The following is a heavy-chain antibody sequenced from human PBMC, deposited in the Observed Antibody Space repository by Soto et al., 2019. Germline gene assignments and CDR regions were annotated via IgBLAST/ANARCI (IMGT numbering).Heavy chain of an antibody. CDR1: GFTFSSYA. J-gene: IGHJ4*02. D-gene: IGHD3-10*01. CDR2: ISGSSTST. Sequence: EVQLSGSGGGLVQPGGSLRLSCAASGFTFSSYAMSWVRQAPGKGLEWVSAISGSSTSTYYADSVKGRFTISRDNCKNTLYLQMNSLRAEDTAVYYCAKDPSSGFAMENYFDYWGQGTLVTVSS. V-gene: IGHV3-23*01. CDR3: AKDPSSGFAMENYFDY.